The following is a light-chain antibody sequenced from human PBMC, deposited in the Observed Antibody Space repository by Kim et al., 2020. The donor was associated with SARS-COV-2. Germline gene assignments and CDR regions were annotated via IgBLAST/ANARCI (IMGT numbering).Light chain of an antibody. J-gene: IGLJ3*02. CDR2: DVT. CDR3: SSYSSSSTLV. V-gene: IGLV2-14*03. CDR1: KSDIGDYNV. Sequence: GQSITISGTGTKSDIGDYNVVSWYQQHPGEAPNLIIYDVTDRPSGVSDRFSGSKSASTASLTISGLQAEDEADYFCSSYSSSSTLVFGGGTKVTVL.